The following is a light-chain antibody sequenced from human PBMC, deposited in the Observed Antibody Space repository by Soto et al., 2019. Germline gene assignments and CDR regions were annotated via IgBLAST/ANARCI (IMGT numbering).Light chain of an antibody. V-gene: IGLV2-11*01. CDR3: CSYAGTYTWV. CDR1: SSDVGGYKY. J-gene: IGLJ3*02. CDR2: DVS. Sequence: QSALTQPRSVSGSPGQSVTISCTGTSSDVGGYKYVSWYQQHPGKAPKLMIYDVSKRPSGVPDRFSGSKSGNTASLTISGLQAEDEADYYCCSYAGTYTWVFGGGTQLTFL.